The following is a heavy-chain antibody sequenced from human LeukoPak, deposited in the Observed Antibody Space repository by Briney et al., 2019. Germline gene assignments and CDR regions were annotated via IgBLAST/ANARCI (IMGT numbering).Heavy chain of an antibody. V-gene: IGHV1-24*01. D-gene: IGHD6-13*01. CDR3: ATWDSSSWYLPDYYYGMDV. Sequence: ASVKVSCKVSGYTLTELSMHWVRQAPGKGLEWMGGFDPEDGETIYAQKFQGRVTMTEDTSTDTAYMELSSLRSEDTAVYYCATWDSSSWYLPDYYYGMDVWGQGTTVTVSS. J-gene: IGHJ6*02. CDR2: FDPEDGET. CDR1: GYTLTELS.